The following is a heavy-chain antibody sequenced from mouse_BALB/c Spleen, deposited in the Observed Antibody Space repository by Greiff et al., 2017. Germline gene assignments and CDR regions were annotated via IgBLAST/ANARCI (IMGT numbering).Heavy chain of an antibody. CDR1: GFSLTGYG. V-gene: IGHV2-6-7*02. D-gene: IGHD1-1*01. J-gene: IGHJ4*01. CDR2: IWGDGST. Sequence: VQLQESGPGLVAPSQSLSITCTVSGFSLTGYGVNWVRQPPGKGLEWLGMIWGDGSTDYNSALKSRLSISKDNSKSQVFLKMNSLQTDDTARYYCARDHSSYFYAMDYWGQGTSVTVSS. CDR3: ARDHSSYFYAMDY.